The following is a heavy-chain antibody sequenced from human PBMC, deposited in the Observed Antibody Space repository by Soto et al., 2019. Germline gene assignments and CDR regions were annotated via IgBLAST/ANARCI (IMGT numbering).Heavy chain of an antibody. V-gene: IGHV1-18*01. CDR2: INTYNGNT. CDR1: GYTFTSYG. D-gene: IGHD3-16*01. J-gene: IGHJ6*02. Sequence: SVKVSCKTSGYTFTSYGIGWARQAPGQGLEWMGWINTYNGNTNYAQNLQGRVTLTTDTSTSKAYMELRSLRSNDTAIYYCAMVDVYVTPSPQDVWGQGTTVTVSS. CDR3: AMVDVYVTPSPQDV.